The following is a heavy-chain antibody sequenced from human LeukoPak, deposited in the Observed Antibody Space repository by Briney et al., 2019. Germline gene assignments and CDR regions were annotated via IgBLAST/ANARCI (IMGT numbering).Heavy chain of an antibody. CDR1: GYTFTSYA. Sequence: GASVKVSCKASGYTFTSYAMHWVRQAPGQRLEWMGGFDPEDGETIYAQKFQGRVTMTEDTSTDTAYMELSSLRSEDTAVYYCATPNPSSGWAINYFDYWGQGTLVTVSS. J-gene: IGHJ4*02. CDR3: ATPNPSSGWAINYFDY. D-gene: IGHD6-19*01. CDR2: FDPEDGET. V-gene: IGHV1-24*01.